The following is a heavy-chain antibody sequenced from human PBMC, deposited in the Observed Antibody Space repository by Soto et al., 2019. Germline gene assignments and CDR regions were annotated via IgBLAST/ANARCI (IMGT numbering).Heavy chain of an antibody. CDR3: AREVQVHTPAFVY. J-gene: IGHJ4*02. D-gene: IGHD3-10*01. V-gene: IGHV1-69*19. CDR1: GGTFNTYA. Sequence: QVQLVQSGAEMKKPGSSVKVSCQSSGGTFNTYAMNWVRQAPGQGPEWMGDISPMFGAANYAPKFRGRETITADESTGTSYMQLSSLTSEDTALYFCAREVQVHTPAFVYWGQGTLVTVSS. CDR2: ISPMFGAA.